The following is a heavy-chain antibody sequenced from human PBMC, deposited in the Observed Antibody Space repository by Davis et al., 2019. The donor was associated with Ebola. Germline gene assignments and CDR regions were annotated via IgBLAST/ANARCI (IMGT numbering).Heavy chain of an antibody. CDR1: GFTFSSYS. CDR3: ARRRSGLSYYMDV. D-gene: IGHD6-19*01. CDR2: ISSSSSTI. V-gene: IGHV3-48*04. Sequence: PGGSLRLSCAASGFTFSSYSMNWVRQAPGKGLEWVSYISSSSSTIYYADSVKGRFTISRDNAKNSLYLQMNSLRAEDTAVYYCARRRSGLSYYMDVWGKGTTVTVSS. J-gene: IGHJ6*03.